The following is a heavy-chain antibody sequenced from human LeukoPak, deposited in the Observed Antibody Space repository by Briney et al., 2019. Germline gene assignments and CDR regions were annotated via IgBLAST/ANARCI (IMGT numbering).Heavy chain of an antibody. CDR3: AREAYCGGDCDSGFDY. D-gene: IGHD2-21*02. J-gene: IGHJ4*02. V-gene: IGHV4-39*07. Sequence: PSETLSLTCTVSGVSINTTNYYWGWIRQPPGKTLEWIGSISYGGTTFYTPSLKSRVTISVETSKNQFSLKLSSVIAADTAVYYCAREAYCGGDCDSGFDYWGQGTLVTVSS. CDR2: ISYGGTT. CDR1: GVSINTTNYY.